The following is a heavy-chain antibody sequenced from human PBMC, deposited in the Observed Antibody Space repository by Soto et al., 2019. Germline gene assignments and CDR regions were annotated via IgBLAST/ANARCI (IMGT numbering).Heavy chain of an antibody. Sequence: SETLSLTCTVSGGSISSYYWSWIRQPPGKGLEWIGYIYYSGSTNYNPSLKSRVTISVDTSKNQFSLKLSSVTAADTAVYYCARLHAGRTIYYYYYYMDVWGKGTTVTVSS. CDR3: ARLHAGRTIYYYYYYMDV. CDR1: GGSISSYY. CDR2: IYYSGST. V-gene: IGHV4-59*01. D-gene: IGHD4-4*01. J-gene: IGHJ6*03.